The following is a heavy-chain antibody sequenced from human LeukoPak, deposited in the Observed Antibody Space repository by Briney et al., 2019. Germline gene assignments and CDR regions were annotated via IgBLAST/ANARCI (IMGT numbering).Heavy chain of an antibody. Sequence: PGGSLRLSCAASGFTVSSNFMSWVRQAPGKGLEWVSYISSSSSTIYYADSVKGRFTISRDNGKNSLYLQMNSLRAEDTAVYYCARKVYGSGSYHPFDYWGQGTLVTVSS. D-gene: IGHD3-10*01. CDR3: ARKVYGSGSYHPFDY. J-gene: IGHJ4*02. CDR2: ISSSSSTI. V-gene: IGHV3-48*01. CDR1: GFTVSSNF.